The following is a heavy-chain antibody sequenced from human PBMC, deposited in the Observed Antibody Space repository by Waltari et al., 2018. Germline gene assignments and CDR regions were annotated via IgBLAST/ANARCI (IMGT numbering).Heavy chain of an antibody. CDR1: GFTFSSYE. D-gene: IGHD6-13*01. CDR3: ARAAAAGDY. Sequence: EVQLVESGGGLVQPGGSPRLSCAASGFTFSSYEMNWVRQAPGKGLEWVSYISSSGSTIYYADSVKGRFTISRDNAKNSLYLQMNSLRAEDTAVYYCARAAAAGDYWGQGTLVTVSS. CDR2: ISSSGSTI. J-gene: IGHJ4*02. V-gene: IGHV3-48*03.